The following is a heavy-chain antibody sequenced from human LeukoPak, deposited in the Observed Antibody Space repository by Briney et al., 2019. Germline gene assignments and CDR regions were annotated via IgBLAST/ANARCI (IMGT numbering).Heavy chain of an antibody. CDR2: INHSGST. J-gene: IGHJ4*02. D-gene: IGHD5-12*01. CDR1: GGSFSGYY. CDR3: ARGTHPYESYFDY. Sequence: PSETLSLTCAVYGGSFSGYYWSWIRQPPGKGLEWIGEINHSGSTNYNPSLKSRVTISVDTSKNQFSLKLSSVTAADTAVYYCARGTHPYESYFDYWGQGTLVTVSS. V-gene: IGHV4-34*01.